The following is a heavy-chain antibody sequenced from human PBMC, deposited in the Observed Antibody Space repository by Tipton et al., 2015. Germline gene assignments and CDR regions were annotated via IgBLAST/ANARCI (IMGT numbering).Heavy chain of an antibody. CDR2: ISHSGNT. V-gene: IGHV4-38-2*01. CDR3: ACQDYDSLTRDYQTVDY. CDR1: AYSISSDYY. Sequence: TLSLTCAVSAYSISSDYYWGWIRQPPGKGLEWIGCISHSGNTYYNPSLKSRVTMSRDTSKNQFSLKLTSVPAADTAVYYCACQDYDSLTRDYQTVDYWGQGTLVTVSS. D-gene: IGHD3-9*01. J-gene: IGHJ4*02.